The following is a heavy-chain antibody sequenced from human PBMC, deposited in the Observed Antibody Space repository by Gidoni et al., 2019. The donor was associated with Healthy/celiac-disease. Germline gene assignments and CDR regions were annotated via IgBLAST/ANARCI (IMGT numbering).Heavy chain of an antibody. CDR2: IGGNGYNT. D-gene: IGHD4-17*01. V-gene: IGHV3-23*01. J-gene: IGHJ4*02. Sequence: EVQLLESGGGLVQPGGSLRLSCAASGFIFSTSVMSWVRQAPGKGLGWVSVIGGNGYNTHYADAVKGRFTISRDNSKNTLYLHMSGLGGDDTAKYFCAKEIPDYGDYVFDYWGQGTVVTVSS. CDR1: GFIFSTSV. CDR3: AKEIPDYGDYVFDY.